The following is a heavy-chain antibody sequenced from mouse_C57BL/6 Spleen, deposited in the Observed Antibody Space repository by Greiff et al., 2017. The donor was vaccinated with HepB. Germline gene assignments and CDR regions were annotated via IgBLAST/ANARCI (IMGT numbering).Heavy chain of an antibody. D-gene: IGHD2-4*01. V-gene: IGHV1-72*01. CDR1: GYTFTSYW. Sequence: QVQLQQPGAELVKPGASVKLSCKASGYTFTSYWMHWVKQRPGRGLKWIGRIDPNSGGSKYNEKFKSKATLTVDKPSSTAYMQLSSLTSEDSAVYYCARGDYDYDLDYWGQGTTLTVSS. CDR3: ARGDYDYDLDY. CDR2: IDPNSGGS. J-gene: IGHJ2*01.